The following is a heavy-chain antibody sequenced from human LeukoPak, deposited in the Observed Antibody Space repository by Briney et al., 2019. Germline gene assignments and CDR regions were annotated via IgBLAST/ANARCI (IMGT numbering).Heavy chain of an antibody. Sequence: SETLSLTCTVSGGSMIDHYWSWVRQPPGKGLEWVGYMHHSGKANSNPSLKSRVTISKDTSKNQSSLKLSSVTAADTAVYYCARDRLGGYSYVYWGQGSLVTVSS. CDR3: ARDRLGGYSYVY. D-gene: IGHD5-12*01. CDR1: GGSMIDHY. CDR2: MHHSGKA. J-gene: IGHJ4*02. V-gene: IGHV4-59*11.